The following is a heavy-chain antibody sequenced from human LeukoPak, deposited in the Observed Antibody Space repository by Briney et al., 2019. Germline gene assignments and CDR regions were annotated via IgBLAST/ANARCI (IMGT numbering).Heavy chain of an antibody. CDR3: ARVVYYDTNGPWLD. V-gene: IGHV3-66*02. J-gene: IGHJ1*01. CDR2: IYTGGNT. Sequence: GGSLRLSCAASGFTVSNNYISWVRQAPGKGLEWVSLIYTGGNTYYADSVKGRFTISSDNSKNTVYLQMNRLRPEDTAVYFCARVVYYDTNGPWLDWGQGTLVIVSS. D-gene: IGHD3-22*01. CDR1: GFTVSNNY.